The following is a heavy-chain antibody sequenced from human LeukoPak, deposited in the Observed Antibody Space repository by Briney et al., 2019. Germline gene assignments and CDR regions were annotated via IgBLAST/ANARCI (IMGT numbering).Heavy chain of an antibody. CDR3: ARAVYSGYDSSGYPSTPGRD. D-gene: IGHD3-22*01. CDR1: GGSFSGYY. V-gene: IGHV4-34*01. Sequence: PSETLSLTCAVYGGSFSGYYWSWIRQPPGKGLEWIGEINHSGSTNYNPSLKSRVTISVDTSKNQFSLKLSSVTAADTAVYYCARAVYSGYDSSGYPSTPGRDWGQGTLVTVSS. CDR2: INHSGST. J-gene: IGHJ4*02.